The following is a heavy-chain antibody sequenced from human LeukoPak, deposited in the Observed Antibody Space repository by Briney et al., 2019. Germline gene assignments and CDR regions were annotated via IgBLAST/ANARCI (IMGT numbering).Heavy chain of an antibody. D-gene: IGHD7-27*01. CDR2: IKEDGNEK. Sequence: PGGSLRLSCAASGFTFSTYCMSWVRQAPGKGLEWVANIKEDGNEKYYVDSVKGRFTISRDNAKNLLYLQMNNLRAEDTAVYYCARDDGVTGDPQLDYWGQGTLVTVSS. CDR1: GFTFSTYC. CDR3: ARDDGVTGDPQLDY. V-gene: IGHV3-7*01. J-gene: IGHJ4*02.